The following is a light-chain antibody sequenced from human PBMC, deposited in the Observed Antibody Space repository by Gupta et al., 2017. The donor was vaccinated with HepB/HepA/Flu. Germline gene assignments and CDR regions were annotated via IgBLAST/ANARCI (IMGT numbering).Light chain of an antibody. Sequence: QSVLTPPPSASGTPGQRVTISCSGSSSNIGSNTVNWYQQLPGTAPKLLIYSNNQRPSGVPDRFSGSKSGTSASLAISGLQAEDEADYYCAAWDDSLNGRGVFGGGTKLTVL. V-gene: IGLV1-44*01. CDR1: SSNIGSNT. J-gene: IGLJ2*01. CDR3: AAWDDSLNGRGV. CDR2: SNN.